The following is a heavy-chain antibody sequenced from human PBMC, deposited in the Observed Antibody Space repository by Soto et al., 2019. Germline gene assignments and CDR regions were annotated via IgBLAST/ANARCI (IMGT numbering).Heavy chain of an antibody. D-gene: IGHD3-10*01. Sequence: SETLSLTCTVSGGSISSGGYYWSWIRQHPGKGLEWIGYIYYSGSTYYNPSLKSRVTISVDTSKNQFSLKLSSVTAADTAVYYSSRDVLLSRGSYYGRDVWGEGTTVTGS. V-gene: IGHV4-31*03. J-gene: IGHJ6*02. CDR3: SRDVLLSRGSYYGRDV. CDR2: IYYSGST. CDR1: GGSISSGGYY.